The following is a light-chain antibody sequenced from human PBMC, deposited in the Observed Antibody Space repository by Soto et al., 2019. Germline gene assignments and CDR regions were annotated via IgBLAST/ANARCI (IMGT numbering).Light chain of an antibody. Sequence: QSALTQPASVSGSPGQSITISCTGTSSDVGNYNYVSWYQQYPGRVPKLLIYMVSNRPSGVSNRFSGSKSGNTASLTISGLQAEDEADYFCTSPTPGSLYVFGTGSKAT. V-gene: IGLV2-14*01. CDR3: TSPTPGSLYV. CDR1: SSDVGNYNY. CDR2: MVS. J-gene: IGLJ1*01.